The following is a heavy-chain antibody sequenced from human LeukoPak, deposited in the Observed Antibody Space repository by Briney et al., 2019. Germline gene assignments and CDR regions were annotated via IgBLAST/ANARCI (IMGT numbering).Heavy chain of an antibody. CDR1: GFTLSSYW. J-gene: IGHJ5*02. Sequence: PGGSLRLSCAASGFTLSSYWSSWVRQAPGKGLESVANIKQDGSEKYYVDSVKGRFTISRDNAKNSLYLQMKSLRAEDPAVYYCARGLTRVDSSSWYAWGQGTLVTVSS. D-gene: IGHD6-13*01. CDR3: ARGLTRVDSSSWYA. V-gene: IGHV3-7*01. CDR2: IKQDGSEK.